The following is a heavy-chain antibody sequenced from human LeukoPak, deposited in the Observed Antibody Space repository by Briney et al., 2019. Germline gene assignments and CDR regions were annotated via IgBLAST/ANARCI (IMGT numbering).Heavy chain of an antibody. CDR1: GYTFTNYD. J-gene: IGHJ4*02. D-gene: IGHD2-15*01. CDR3: ARAGGYCGRISCPYYFDY. CDR2: MNPNSGNT. V-gene: IGHV1-8*02. Sequence: ASVKVSCKASGYTFTNYDINWVRQATGQGLEWMGWMNPNSGNTGYAQKFQGRVTMTRNTSISTAYMELSSLRSEDTAVYYCARAGGYCGRISCPYYFDYWGQGSLVAVSS.